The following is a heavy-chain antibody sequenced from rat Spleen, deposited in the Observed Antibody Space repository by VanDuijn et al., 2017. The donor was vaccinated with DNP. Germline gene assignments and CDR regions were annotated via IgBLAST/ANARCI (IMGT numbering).Heavy chain of an antibody. Sequence: EVQLVESGGGLVQPGRSLKLSCAASGFTFSDYNMAWVRQAPGKGLEWVASITNTGDSTYYSDSVKGRFSISRDNAKNTQYLQMDSLRSEDTATYYCARGGDGYDYWGQGVMVTVSS. V-gene: IGHV5S23*01. J-gene: IGHJ2*01. CDR1: GFTFSDYN. D-gene: IGHD1-12*03. CDR2: ITNTGDST. CDR3: ARGGDGYDY.